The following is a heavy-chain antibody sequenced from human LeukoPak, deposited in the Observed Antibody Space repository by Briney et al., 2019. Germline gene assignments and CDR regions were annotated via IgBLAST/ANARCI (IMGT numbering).Heavy chain of an antibody. Sequence: SETLSLTCTVSGGSISSGSYYWSWIRQPAGKGLEWIGRIYTSGSTNYNPSLRSRVTISVDTSKNQFSLKLSSVTAADTAVYYCAKLSSGWNYFDYWGQGTLVTVSS. CDR2: IYTSGST. D-gene: IGHD6-19*01. J-gene: IGHJ4*02. CDR3: AKLSSGWNYFDY. V-gene: IGHV4-61*02. CDR1: GGSISSGSYY.